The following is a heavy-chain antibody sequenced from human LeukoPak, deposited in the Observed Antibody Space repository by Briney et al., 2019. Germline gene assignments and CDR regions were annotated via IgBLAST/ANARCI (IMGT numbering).Heavy chain of an antibody. CDR3: ARDEYSWGY. CDR1: GFTFSNYW. D-gene: IGHD5-18*01. CDR2: IKQDGSEK. Sequence: PGGSLRLSCAASGFTFSNYWMSWVRQAPGKGLEWVANIKQDGSEKYYVDSVKGRFTISRDNAKNSLYLQMNSLRAEDTAMYYCARDEYSWGYWGQGTLVTVSS. J-gene: IGHJ4*02. V-gene: IGHV3-7*01.